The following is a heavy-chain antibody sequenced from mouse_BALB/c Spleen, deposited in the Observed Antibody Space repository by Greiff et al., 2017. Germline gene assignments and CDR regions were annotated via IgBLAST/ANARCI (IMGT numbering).Heavy chain of an antibody. V-gene: IGHV2-2*02. J-gene: IGHJ3*01. CDR3: ASYYGYLAY. CDR1: GFSLTSYG. CDR2: IWSGGST. D-gene: IGHD1-2*01. Sequence: QVQLQQSGPGLVQPSQSLSITCTVSGFSLTSYGVHWVRQSPGKGLEWLGVIWSGGSTDYNAAFISRLSISKDNSKSQVFFKMNSLQANDTAIYYCASYYGYLAYWGQGTLVTVSA.